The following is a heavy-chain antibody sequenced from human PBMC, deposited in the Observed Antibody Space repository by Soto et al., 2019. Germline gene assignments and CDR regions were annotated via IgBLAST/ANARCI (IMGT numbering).Heavy chain of an antibody. CDR3: VKDESPFFFGVVTSTLD. Sequence: PGGSLRLSCSASGFTFSSYAMHWVRQAPGKGLEYVSAISSNGGSTYYADSVKGRFTISRDNSKNTLYLQMSSLRAEDTAVYYCVKDESPFFFGVVTSTLDWGQGTLVTVSS. V-gene: IGHV3-64D*08. J-gene: IGHJ4*02. D-gene: IGHD3-3*01. CDR2: ISSNGGST. CDR1: GFTFSSYA.